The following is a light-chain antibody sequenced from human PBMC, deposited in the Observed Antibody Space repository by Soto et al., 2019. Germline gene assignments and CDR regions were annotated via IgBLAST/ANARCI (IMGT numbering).Light chain of an antibody. V-gene: IGLV2-14*03. CDR1: SSDVGHPYNY. CDR3: TSFARGSTLV. Sequence: QSALTQPASVSGSPGQSITISCTGTSSDVGHPYNYVSWYQQHPGKAPKLLIFKVSNRPSGISGRFSGSKSGNTASLTISGLQAEDEADYYCTSFARGSTLVFGGGTKLTVL. J-gene: IGLJ3*02. CDR2: KVS.